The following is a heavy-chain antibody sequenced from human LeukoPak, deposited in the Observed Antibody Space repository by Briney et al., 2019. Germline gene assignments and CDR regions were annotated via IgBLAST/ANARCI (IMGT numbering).Heavy chain of an antibody. V-gene: IGHV4-59*01. J-gene: IGHJ6*03. D-gene: IGHD3-3*01. Sequence: SETLSLTCTVSGGSISSYYWSWIRQPPGRGLEWIGYIYYSGSTNYNPSLKSRVTISVDTSKNQFSLKLSSVTAADTAVYYCARVNYDFWSGYSNYYYMDVWGKGTTVTVSS. CDR2: IYYSGST. CDR1: GGSISSYY. CDR3: ARVNYDFWSGYSNYYYMDV.